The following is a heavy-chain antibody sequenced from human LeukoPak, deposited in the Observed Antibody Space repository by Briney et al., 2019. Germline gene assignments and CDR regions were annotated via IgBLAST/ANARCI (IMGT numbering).Heavy chain of an antibody. CDR3: ATKGPRRGYFDY. J-gene: IGHJ4*02. CDR1: GGSISSGGYS. Sequence: SETLSLTCAVSGGSISSGGYSWSWIRQPPGTGLEWIGYIYYTGSTNYNPSLKSRVTISVDMSKNQFSLKLTSVTAADTAVYYCATKGPRRGYFDYWGQGTLVAVSS. CDR2: IYYTGST. V-gene: IGHV4-61*08.